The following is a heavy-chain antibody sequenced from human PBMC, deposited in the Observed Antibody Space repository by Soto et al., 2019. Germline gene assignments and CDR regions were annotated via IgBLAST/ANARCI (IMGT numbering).Heavy chain of an antibody. J-gene: IGHJ4*02. Sequence: ASETLSLTCTVSGGSVSSGSYYWSWIRQPPGKGLEWIGYIYYSGSTSYNPSLKSRVTISVDTSKNQFSLKLSSVTAADTAVYYCAVYDFWSGDPFDYWGQGTLVTVSS. CDR1: GGSVSSGSYY. D-gene: IGHD3-3*01. CDR2: IYYSGST. V-gene: IGHV4-61*01. CDR3: AVYDFWSGDPFDY.